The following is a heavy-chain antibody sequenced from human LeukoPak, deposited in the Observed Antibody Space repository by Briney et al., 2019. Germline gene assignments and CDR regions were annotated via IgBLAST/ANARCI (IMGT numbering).Heavy chain of an antibody. J-gene: IGHJ4*02. CDR2: INHSGST. CDR3: ARADGGYSYGTFDY. D-gene: IGHD5-18*01. V-gene: IGHV4-39*07. CDR1: GGSISSSNYY. Sequence: PSETLSLTCTVSGGSISSSNYYWSWIRQPPGKGLEWIGEINHSGSTNYNPSLKSRVTISVDTSKNQFSLKLSSVTAADTAVYYCARADGGYSYGTFDYWGQGTLVTVSS.